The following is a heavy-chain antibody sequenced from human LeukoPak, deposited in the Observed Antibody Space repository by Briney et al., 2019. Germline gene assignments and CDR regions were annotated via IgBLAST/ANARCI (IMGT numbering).Heavy chain of an antibody. CDR3: AKDQGANYYYYMDV. Sequence: GRSLSLSCAASRLTFSTSCTHWVSQAPGKGLEWVALIWYDGSNEYADSVKGRFTISRDNSKNTLYLQMNSLRAEDTAVYHCAKDQGANYYYYMDVWGKGATVTVSS. J-gene: IGHJ6*03. D-gene: IGHD4/OR15-4a*01. V-gene: IGHV3-33*06. CDR1: RLTFSTSC. CDR2: IWYDGSNE.